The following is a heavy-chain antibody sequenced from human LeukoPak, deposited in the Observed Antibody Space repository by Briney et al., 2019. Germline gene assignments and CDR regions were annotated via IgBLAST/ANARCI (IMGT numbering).Heavy chain of an antibody. Sequence: GGSLRLSCAASGFTFSSYGMHWVRQAPGKGLEWVAFIRYDGSNKYYADSVKGRFTISRDNSKNTLYLQMNSLRAEDTAVYYCASGAPYDYVWGSYHPGPLGYWGQGTLVTVSS. CDR2: IRYDGSNK. V-gene: IGHV3-30*02. CDR1: GFTFSSYG. CDR3: ASGAPYDYVWGSYHPGPLGY. D-gene: IGHD3-16*02. J-gene: IGHJ4*02.